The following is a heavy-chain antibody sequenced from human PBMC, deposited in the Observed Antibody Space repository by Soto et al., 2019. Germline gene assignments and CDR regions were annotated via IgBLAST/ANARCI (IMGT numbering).Heavy chain of an antibody. D-gene: IGHD3-10*01. V-gene: IGHV3-30-3*01. CDR3: ASPPLYGSGSYYTAFDY. J-gene: IGHJ4*02. CDR2: ISYDGSNK. Sequence: QVQLVESGGGVVQPGRSLRLSCAASGFTFSSYAMHWVRQAPGKGLEWVAVISYDGSNKYYADSVKGRFTISRDNSKNTLYLQMNSLRAEDTAVYYCASPPLYGSGSYYTAFDYWGQGTLVTVSS. CDR1: GFTFSSYA.